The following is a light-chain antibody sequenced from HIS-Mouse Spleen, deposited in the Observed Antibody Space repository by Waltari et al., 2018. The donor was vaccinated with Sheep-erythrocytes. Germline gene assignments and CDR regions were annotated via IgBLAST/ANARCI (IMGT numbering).Light chain of an antibody. CDR2: EDS. J-gene: IGLJ2*01. CDR1: ALPKNY. CDR3: YSTDSSGNHRV. V-gene: IGLV3-10*01. Sequence: SYELTQPPSVSVSPGQTARITCSGDALPKNYAYWYQQNSGQAPGLVIYEDSKRPSGIPGGFSGSSSGTMATLTISGAQVEDEADYYCYSTDSSGNHRVFGGGTKLTVL.